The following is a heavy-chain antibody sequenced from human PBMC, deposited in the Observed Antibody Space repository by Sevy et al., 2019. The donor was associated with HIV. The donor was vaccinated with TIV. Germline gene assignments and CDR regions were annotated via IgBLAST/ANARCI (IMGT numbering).Heavy chain of an antibody. Sequence: SETLSLTCAVYGGSFSGYYWSWIRQPPGKGLEWIGEINHSGSTNYNPSLKSRVTISVDTSKNQFSLKLSSVTAADTAVYYCACLRSDYYGSGSHDYWGQGTLVTVSS. J-gene: IGHJ4*02. CDR2: INHSGST. CDR1: GGSFSGYY. CDR3: ACLRSDYYGSGSHDY. D-gene: IGHD3-10*01. V-gene: IGHV4-34*01.